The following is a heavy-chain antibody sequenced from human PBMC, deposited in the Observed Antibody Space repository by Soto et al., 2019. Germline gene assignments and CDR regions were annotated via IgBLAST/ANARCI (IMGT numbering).Heavy chain of an antibody. J-gene: IGHJ4*02. Sequence: PSETLSLTCAVYVGSFSGYYWSWIRQPPGKGLEWIGEINHSGSTNYNPSLKSRVTISVDTSKNQFSLKLSSVTAADTAVYYCGRGEYYDFWSGYTYYFDYWGQGTLVTVSS. D-gene: IGHD3-3*01. CDR1: VGSFSGYY. CDR3: GRGEYYDFWSGYTYYFDY. V-gene: IGHV4-34*01. CDR2: INHSGST.